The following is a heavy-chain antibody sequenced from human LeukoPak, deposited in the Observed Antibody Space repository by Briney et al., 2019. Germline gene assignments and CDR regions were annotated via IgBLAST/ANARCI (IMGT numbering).Heavy chain of an antibody. D-gene: IGHD4-23*01. CDR2: IIPIFGTA. CDR3: AREVSPYDYGGPYFDY. CDR1: GGTLSHYA. V-gene: IGHV1-69*06. J-gene: IGHJ4*02. Sequence: ASVKVSCKASGGTLSHYAISRVRHAPGQRVGSMGKIIPIFGTANYAQKFQGRVTITADKSTSTAYMELSSLRSEDTAVYYCAREVSPYDYGGPYFDYWGQGTLVTVSS.